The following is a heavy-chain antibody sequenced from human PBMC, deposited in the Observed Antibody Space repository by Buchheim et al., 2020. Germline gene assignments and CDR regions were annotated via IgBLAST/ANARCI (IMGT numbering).Heavy chain of an antibody. Sequence: QLQLQESGPGLVKPSETLSLNCIVSGGSIGSTNSFWGWIRQPPGKGLEWIGCIYYSGNTYYNPSLKSRATLSLDTSKNQFSLKLTSVTAADTAVYYCARDPSAYVTLVRGVDGMDVWGQGTT. CDR2: IYYSGNT. J-gene: IGHJ6*02. D-gene: IGHD3-10*01. V-gene: IGHV4-39*07. CDR1: GGSIGSTNSF. CDR3: ARDPSAYVTLVRGVDGMDV.